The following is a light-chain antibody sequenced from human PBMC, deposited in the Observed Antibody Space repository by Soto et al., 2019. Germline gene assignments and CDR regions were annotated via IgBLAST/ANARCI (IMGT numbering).Light chain of an antibody. CDR2: AAS. Sequence: IQLTQSPSSLSASVGDRVTITCRASQGISSYLAWYQQKPGKAPKLLIYAASTLQSGVPSRCSGSRSTTDITLTTAGEDAEDSASYYCQQFNRCQQIARGT. CDR3: QQFNRCQQ. V-gene: IGKV1-9*01. J-gene: IGKJ1*01. CDR1: QGISSY.